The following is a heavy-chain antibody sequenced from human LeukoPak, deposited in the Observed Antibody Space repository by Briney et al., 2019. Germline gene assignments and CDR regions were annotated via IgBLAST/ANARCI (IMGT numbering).Heavy chain of an antibody. J-gene: IGHJ5*02. Sequence: ASVKVSCKASGYTFTSYAMHWVRQAPGQRLEWMGWINAGNGNTKYSQKFQGRVTITRDTSTSTAYMELSSLRSEDTAVYYCARVGGAGDNWFAPWGQGTLVTVSS. CDR3: ARVGGAGDNWFAP. D-gene: IGHD3-16*01. CDR1: GYTFTSYA. V-gene: IGHV1-3*01. CDR2: INAGNGNT.